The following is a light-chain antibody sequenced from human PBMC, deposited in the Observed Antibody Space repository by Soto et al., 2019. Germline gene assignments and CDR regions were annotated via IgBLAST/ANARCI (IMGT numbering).Light chain of an antibody. CDR2: EVS. J-gene: IGLJ2*01. V-gene: IGLV2-14*01. CDR1: SSDVGGYNY. CDR3: SSYTSSSTPGVV. Sequence: QSALIQPASVSGSPGQSITISCTGTSSDVGGYNYVSWYRQHPGKAPKLMIYEVSNRPSGVSSRFSGSKSGNTASLTISGLQPEDEADYYCSSYTSSSTPGVVFGGGTKLTVL.